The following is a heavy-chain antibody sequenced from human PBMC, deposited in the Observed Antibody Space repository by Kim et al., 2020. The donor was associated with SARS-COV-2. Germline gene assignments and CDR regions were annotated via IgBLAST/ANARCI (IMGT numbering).Heavy chain of an antibody. CDR2: ISGSGGST. Sequence: GGSLRLSCAASGFTFSSYAMSWVRQAPGKGLEWVSAISGSGGSTYYADSVKGRFTISRDNSKNTLYLQMNSLRAEDTAVYYCAKVGRFECSGGSCYFDYWGQGTLVTVSS. CDR3: AKVGRFECSGGSCYFDY. V-gene: IGHV3-23*01. CDR1: GFTFSSYA. D-gene: IGHD2-15*01. J-gene: IGHJ4*02.